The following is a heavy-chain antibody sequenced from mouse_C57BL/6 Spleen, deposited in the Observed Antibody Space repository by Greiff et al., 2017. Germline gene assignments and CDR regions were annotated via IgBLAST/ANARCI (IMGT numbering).Heavy chain of an antibody. CDR3: TAAITTVVAAADY. Sequence: VQLQQSGAELVRPGASVTLSCKASGYTFTDYEMHWVKQTPVHGLEWIGAIDPETGGTAYNQKFKGKAILTADKSSSTAYMKLRSLTSEDSAVYYCTAAITTVVAAADYWGQGTTLTVSS. V-gene: IGHV1-15*01. CDR2: IDPETGGT. CDR1: GYTFTDYE. J-gene: IGHJ2*01. D-gene: IGHD1-1*01.